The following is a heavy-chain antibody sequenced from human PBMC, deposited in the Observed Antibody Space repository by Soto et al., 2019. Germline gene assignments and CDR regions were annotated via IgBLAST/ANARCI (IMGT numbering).Heavy chain of an antibody. CDR1: GGSVSSGSYY. Sequence: SETLSLTCTVSGGSVSSGSYYWSWIRQPPGKGLEWIGYIYYSGSTNYNPSLKSRVTISVDTSKNQLSLKLSSVTAADTAVYYCAREGGMATINYFDYWGQGTLVTVSS. D-gene: IGHD5-12*01. V-gene: IGHV4-61*01. CDR3: AREGGMATINYFDY. J-gene: IGHJ4*02. CDR2: IYYSGST.